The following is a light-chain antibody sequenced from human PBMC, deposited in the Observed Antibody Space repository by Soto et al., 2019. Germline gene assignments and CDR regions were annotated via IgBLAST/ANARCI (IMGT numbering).Light chain of an antibody. V-gene: IGKV1-5*03. CDR1: QSIGSW. Sequence: DIQMTQSPSSLSASVGDRVTITCRASQSIGSWLAWYQQKPGKAPKLLIYKASTLESGVPSRFSGSGSGTGFTLTISSLQPDDFATYYCQQYNSYSPVTFGPGTKVDIK. J-gene: IGKJ3*01. CDR3: QQYNSYSPVT. CDR2: KAS.